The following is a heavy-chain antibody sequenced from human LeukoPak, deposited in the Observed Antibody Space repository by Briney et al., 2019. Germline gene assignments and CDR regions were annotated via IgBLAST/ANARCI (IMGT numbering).Heavy chain of an antibody. CDR1: GFTVSSNY. CDR3: ASYPPGIAVAGTDY. D-gene: IGHD6-19*01. J-gene: IGHJ4*02. V-gene: IGHV3-53*01. CDR2: IYSGGST. Sequence: GGSLRLSCAASGFTVSSNYMSWVRQAPGKGLEWVSVIYSGGSTYYADSVKGRFTISRDNSKNTLYLQMNSLRAEDTAVCYCASYPPGIAVAGTDYWGQGTLVTVSS.